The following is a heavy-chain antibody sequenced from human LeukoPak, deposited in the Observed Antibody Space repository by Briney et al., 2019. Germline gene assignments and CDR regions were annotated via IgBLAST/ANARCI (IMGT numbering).Heavy chain of an antibody. D-gene: IGHD3-22*01. Sequence: GGSLRLSCAASGLTFNDYSMSWIRQAPGKGLEWVSYINSRGKTIYYADSVKGRFTISRDNAKSSLYLQMNSLRAEDTAVYYCASLYYDAADYWGQGTLVTVFS. CDR2: INSRGKTI. V-gene: IGHV3-11*01. J-gene: IGHJ4*02. CDR1: GLTFNDYS. CDR3: ASLYYDAADY.